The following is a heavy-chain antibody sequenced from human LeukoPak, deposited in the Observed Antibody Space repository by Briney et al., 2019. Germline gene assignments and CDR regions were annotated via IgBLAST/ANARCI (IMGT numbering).Heavy chain of an antibody. Sequence: GASVKVSCKASGYTFTSYGISWVRQAPGQGREWMGWIRAYNGNTNYAQKLQGRVTMTTDTSTSTAYMELRSLRSDDTAVYYCARVYYDFWSGYKANDYWGQGTLVTVSS. CDR1: GYTFTSYG. V-gene: IGHV1-18*01. J-gene: IGHJ4*02. CDR2: IRAYNGNT. D-gene: IGHD3-3*01. CDR3: ARVYYDFWSGYKANDY.